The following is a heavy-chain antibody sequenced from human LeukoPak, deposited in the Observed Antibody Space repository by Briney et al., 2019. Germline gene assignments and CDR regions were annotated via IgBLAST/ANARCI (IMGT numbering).Heavy chain of an antibody. V-gene: IGHV5-51*01. Sequence: GESLKISCKGSGYSFTSYWIGWVRQMPGKGLEWMGIIYPGDSDTRYSPSFQGQVTISADKSISTAYLQWSSLRASDTAMYYCARVRIGAAAGRYFDYWGQGTLVTVSS. CDR1: GYSFTSYW. CDR2: IYPGDSDT. CDR3: ARVRIGAAAGRYFDY. D-gene: IGHD6-13*01. J-gene: IGHJ4*02.